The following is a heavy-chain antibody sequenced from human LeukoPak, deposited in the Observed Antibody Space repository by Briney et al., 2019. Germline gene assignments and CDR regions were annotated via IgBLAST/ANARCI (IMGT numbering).Heavy chain of an antibody. Sequence: GGSLRLSCAASGFTFNTHSMTWVRQAPGKGLEWVSSTSGDSNYKYYADSVRGRFTISRDNAKNSLYLQMNSLGAEDTAVYYCAKEMSAAVDSWGQGTLVTVSS. J-gene: IGHJ4*02. CDR1: GFTFNTHS. CDR3: AKEMSAAVDS. CDR2: TSGDSNYK. D-gene: IGHD6-25*01. V-gene: IGHV3-21*06.